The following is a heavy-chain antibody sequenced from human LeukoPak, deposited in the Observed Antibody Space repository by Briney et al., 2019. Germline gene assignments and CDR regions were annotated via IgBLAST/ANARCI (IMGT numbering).Heavy chain of an antibody. V-gene: IGHV3-30*03. J-gene: IGHJ4*02. CDR3: ARESIAVAGAPFDY. CDR2: ISHDGTNK. D-gene: IGHD6-19*01. CDR1: GFTFSSYG. Sequence: GGSLRLSCAASGFTFSSYGIHWVRQAPGKGLEGVAVISHDGTNKYYEDSVKGRFTISRDNAKNSLYLQMNSLRAEDTAVYYCARESIAVAGAPFDYWGQGTLVTVSS.